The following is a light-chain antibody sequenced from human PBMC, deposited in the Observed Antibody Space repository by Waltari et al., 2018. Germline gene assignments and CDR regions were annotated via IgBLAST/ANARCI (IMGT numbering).Light chain of an antibody. J-gene: IGLJ3*02. CDR2: QDN. CDR3: QAWDSRSWV. CDR1: KLGDRY. V-gene: IGLV3-1*01. Sequence: SFELTQPPSVSVSPGQTASITCSGDKLGDRYTSWYQQRSGRSSVLILYQDNKRPSGIPGRFSGSNSGDTATLTISGTQASDEADYYCQAWDSRSWVFGTGTTLTVL.